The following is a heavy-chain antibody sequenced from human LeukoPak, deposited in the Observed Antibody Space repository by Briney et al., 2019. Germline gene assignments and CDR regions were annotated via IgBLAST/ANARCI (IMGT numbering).Heavy chain of an antibody. D-gene: IGHD2-21*02. Sequence: ASVKVSCKASGYTFTGYYIHWVRQAPGQGLEWMGWINPNTGDTNYAQKLQGRVAMTRDTSVSTAYVDLSSLGSDDTAVYFCARNPVYCGGNCPWGQGTMVAVSS. CDR1: GYTFTGYY. CDR3: ARNPVYCGGNCP. CDR2: INPNTGDT. V-gene: IGHV1-2*02. J-gene: IGHJ3*01.